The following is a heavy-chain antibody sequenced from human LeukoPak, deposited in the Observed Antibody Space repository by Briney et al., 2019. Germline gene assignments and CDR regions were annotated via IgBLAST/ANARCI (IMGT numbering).Heavy chain of an antibody. J-gene: IGHJ6*02. Sequence: GGSLRLSCAASGFTFSSYSMNWVRQAPGKGLEWVSYISSSSSTIYYADSVKGRFTISRDNAKNSLYLQMNSLRAEDTAVYYCARLGYCSGGSCYSGYYYGMDVWGQGTTVTVSS. CDR1: GFTFSSYS. V-gene: IGHV3-48*04. D-gene: IGHD2-15*01. CDR3: ARLGYCSGGSCYSGYYYGMDV. CDR2: ISSSSSTI.